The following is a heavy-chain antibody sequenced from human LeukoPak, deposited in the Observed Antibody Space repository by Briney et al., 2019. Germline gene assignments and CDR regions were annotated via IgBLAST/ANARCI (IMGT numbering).Heavy chain of an antibody. D-gene: IGHD2-15*01. CDR2: ISYDGSNK. CDR3: AKDLCSGGSCYGEYYYYGMDV. J-gene: IGHJ6*04. Sequence: SGGSLRLSCAASGFAVSSNYMSWVRQAPGKGLEWVAVISYDGSNKYYADSVKGRFTISRDNSKNTLYLQMNSLRAEDTAVYYCAKDLCSGGSCYGEYYYYGMDVWGKGTTVTVSS. V-gene: IGHV3-30*18. CDR1: GFAVSSNY.